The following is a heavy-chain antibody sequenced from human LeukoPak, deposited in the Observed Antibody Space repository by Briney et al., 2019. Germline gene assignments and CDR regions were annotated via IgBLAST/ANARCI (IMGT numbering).Heavy chain of an antibody. CDR1: GGSFSGYY. J-gene: IGHJ5*02. CDR3: ARDGSTSSSWFDP. CDR2: INHSGST. V-gene: IGHV4-34*01. Sequence: PSETLSLTRAVYGGSFSGYYWSWIRQPPGKGLEWIGEINHSGSTNYNPSLKSRVTISVDTSKNQISLKLSSVTAADTAVYYCARDGSTSSSWFDPWGQGTLVTVSS. D-gene: IGHD2-2*01.